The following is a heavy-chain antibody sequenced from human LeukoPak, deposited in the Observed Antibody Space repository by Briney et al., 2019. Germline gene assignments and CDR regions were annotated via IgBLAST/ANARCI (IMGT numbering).Heavy chain of an antibody. D-gene: IGHD3-10*01. V-gene: IGHV1-69*04. CDR3: ARWDYGSGSYGGMDV. CDR1: GGTFSSYA. Sequence: ASVKVSCKASGGTFSSYAISWVRQAPGQGLEWMGRIIPILGIANYAQKFQGRVTITADKSTSTAYMELSSLRSEDTAVYYCARWDYGSGSYGGMDVWGQGTTVTVSS. CDR2: IIPILGIA. J-gene: IGHJ6*02.